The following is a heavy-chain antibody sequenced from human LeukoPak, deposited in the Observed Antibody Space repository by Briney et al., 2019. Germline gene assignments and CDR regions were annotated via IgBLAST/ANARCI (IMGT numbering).Heavy chain of an antibody. CDR3: ARLIFEVGRTGGYYYYYMDV. CDR1: GGSISSYY. Sequence: SETLSLTCTVSGGSISSYYWSWIRQPPGKGLEWIGYIYTSGSTNYNPSLKSRVTISVDTSKNQFSLKLSSVTAADTAVYYCARLIFEVGRTGGYYYYYMDVWGKGTTVTVSS. D-gene: IGHD2-15*01. V-gene: IGHV4-4*09. CDR2: IYTSGST. J-gene: IGHJ6*03.